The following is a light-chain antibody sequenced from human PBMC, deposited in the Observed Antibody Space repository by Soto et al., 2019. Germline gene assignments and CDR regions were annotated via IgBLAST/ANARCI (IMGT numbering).Light chain of an antibody. Sequence: QSVLTQPASVSGSPGQSITISCTGTSSDVGAYNYVSWYQQHPGKVPKLMIYDVSSRPSGVSNRFSGSKSGNTASLTISGLQAEDEADYYCNSYTRSSTLVFGGGTKLTVL. J-gene: IGLJ2*01. CDR3: NSYTRSSTLV. CDR1: SSDVGAYNY. V-gene: IGLV2-14*03. CDR2: DVS.